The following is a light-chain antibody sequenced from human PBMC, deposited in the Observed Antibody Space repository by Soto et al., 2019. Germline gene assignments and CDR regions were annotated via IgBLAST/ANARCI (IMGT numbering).Light chain of an antibody. CDR1: GSDVGGYNY. V-gene: IGLV2-8*01. CDR2: DVN. CDR3: SSYAGFNNYV. J-gene: IGLJ1*01. Sequence: QSVLTQPPSASGSPGQSVTISCTGTGSDVGGYNYVSWYQQHPGKVPRLIIYDVNKRPSGVPDRFSGSKSDNTASLTVSGLQAEDEADYYCSSYAGFNNYVFGTGTKVTVL.